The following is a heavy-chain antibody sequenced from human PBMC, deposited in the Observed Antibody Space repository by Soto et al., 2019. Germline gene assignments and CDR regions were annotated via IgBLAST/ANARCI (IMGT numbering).Heavy chain of an antibody. J-gene: IGHJ5*02. V-gene: IGHV3-23*01. CDR2: ISGSGGST. CDR3: AKDPLGQQLVSWFDP. D-gene: IGHD6-13*01. CDR1: GFTFSSYA. Sequence: LRLSCAASGFTFSSYAMSWVRQAPGKGLEWVSAISGSGGSTYYADSVKGRFTISRDNFKNTLYLQMNSLRAEDTAVYYCAKDPLGQQLVSWFDPWGQGTLVTVSS.